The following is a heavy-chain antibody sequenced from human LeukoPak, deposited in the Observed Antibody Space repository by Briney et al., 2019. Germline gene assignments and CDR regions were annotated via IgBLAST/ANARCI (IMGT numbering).Heavy chain of an antibody. V-gene: IGHV4-39*01. Sequence: SETLSLTCTVSGGSISSSSYYWGWIRQPPGKGLEWIGSIYYSGSTYYNPSLKSRVTMSVDTSKNQFSLKLSSVTAADTAVYYCARPSRPEYYDFWSGYLFDPWGQGTLVTVSS. CDR1: GGSISSSSYY. J-gene: IGHJ5*02. CDR2: IYYSGST. CDR3: ARPSRPEYYDFWSGYLFDP. D-gene: IGHD3-3*01.